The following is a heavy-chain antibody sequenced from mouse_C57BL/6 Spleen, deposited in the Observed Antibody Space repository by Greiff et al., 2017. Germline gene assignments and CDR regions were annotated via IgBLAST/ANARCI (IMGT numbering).Heavy chain of an antibody. V-gene: IGHV1-53*01. CDR3: ARIYYYGSSYRDYLDY. D-gene: IGHD1-1*01. J-gene: IGHJ2*01. CDR2: INPSNGGT. CDR1: GYTFTSYW. Sequence: VQLQQPGTELVKPGASVKLSCKASGYTFTSYWMHWVKQRPGQGLEWIGNINPSNGGTNYNEKFKSKATLTVDKSSSTAYMQLSSLTSEDSAVYYCARIYYYGSSYRDYLDYWGQGTTLTVSS.